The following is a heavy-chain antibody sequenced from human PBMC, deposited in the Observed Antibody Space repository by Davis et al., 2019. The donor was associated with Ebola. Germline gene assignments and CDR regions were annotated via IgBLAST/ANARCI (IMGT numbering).Heavy chain of an antibody. CDR2: ISRGGENT. CDR3: AKSAAPFDY. V-gene: IGHV3-23*01. J-gene: IGHJ4*02. Sequence: GESLKISCAASEFSFSSYAMGWVRQAPGKGLEWVSAISRGGENTYYADSVKGRFTISRDNSKNTLYLQMNSLRAEDTAVYYCAKSAAPFDYWGQGTLVTVSS. CDR1: EFSFSSYA. D-gene: IGHD6-25*01.